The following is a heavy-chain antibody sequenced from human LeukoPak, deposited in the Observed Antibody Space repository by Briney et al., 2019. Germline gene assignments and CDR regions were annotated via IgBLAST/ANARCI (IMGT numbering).Heavy chain of an antibody. V-gene: IGHV3-11*01. CDR2: ISSSGSTI. D-gene: IGHD3-22*01. CDR1: GFTFSDFY. Sequence: PGGSLRLSCAASGFTFSDFYMGWIRQAPGKGLEWVSYISSSGSTIYYADSVKGRFTISRDNAKNSLYLQMNSLRAEDTAVYYCARGGHYDSSGYSFDYWGQGTLVTVSS. J-gene: IGHJ4*02. CDR3: ARGGHYDSSGYSFDY.